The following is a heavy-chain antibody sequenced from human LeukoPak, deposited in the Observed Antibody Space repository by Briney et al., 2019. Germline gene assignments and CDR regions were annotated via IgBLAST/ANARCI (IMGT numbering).Heavy chain of an antibody. CDR1: GGSISSGDYY. CDR2: IYYSGST. V-gene: IGHV4-30-4*01. D-gene: IGHD5-18*01. CDR3: ARVVTYYGMDV. Sequence: PSETLSLTCTVSGGSISSGDYYWSWIRQPPGKGLEWIGYIYYSGSTYYNPSLKSPVTISVDTSKNQFSLKLSSVTAADTAVYYCARVVTYYGMDVWGQGTTVTVSS. J-gene: IGHJ6*02.